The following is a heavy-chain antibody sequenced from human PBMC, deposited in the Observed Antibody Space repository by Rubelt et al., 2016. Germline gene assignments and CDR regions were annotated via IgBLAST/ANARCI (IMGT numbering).Heavy chain of an antibody. J-gene: IGHJ4*02. CDR3: ARFAIWGHSSGYLFDY. V-gene: IGHV1-69*04. Sequence: QVQLVQSGAEVKKPGSSVKVSCKASGGTFSSYAISWVRQAPGQGLEWMGRIIPILGIANYAQKFQGRGTITADKSTSTAYRELSSLRSEDTAVYYGARFAIWGHSSGYLFDYWGQGTLVTVSS. CDR1: GGTFSSYA. D-gene: IGHD3-22*01. CDR2: IIPILGIA.